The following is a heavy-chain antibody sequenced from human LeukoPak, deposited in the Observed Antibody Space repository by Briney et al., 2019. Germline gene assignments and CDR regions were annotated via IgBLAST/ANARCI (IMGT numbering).Heavy chain of an antibody. CDR2: IIPIFGTA. J-gene: IGHJ5*02. CDR1: GGTFSSYA. D-gene: IGHD6-13*01. CDR3: ARDLSIAAAGRLGWFDP. Sequence: ASVKVSCKASGGTFSSYAISWVRQAPGQGLEWMGGIIPIFGTANYAQKFQGRVTITADKSTSTAYMELSSLRSEDTAVYYCARDLSIAAAGRLGWFDPWGQGTLVTVSS. V-gene: IGHV1-69*06.